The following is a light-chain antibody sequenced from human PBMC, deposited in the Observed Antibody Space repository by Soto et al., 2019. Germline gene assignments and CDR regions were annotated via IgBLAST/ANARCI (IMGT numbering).Light chain of an antibody. V-gene: IGLV2-8*01. CDR3: SSYAGSSNV. CDR1: SSDVGGYNY. CDR2: EVN. J-gene: IGLJ1*01. Sequence: QSVLRQPRSASGSPGHSVAISCTGTSSDVGGYNYVSWYQQHPGKAPKLMIYEVNKRPSGVPDRFSGSKSGNTASLTVSGLQAEDEADYYCSSYAGSSNVFGTGTKVTVL.